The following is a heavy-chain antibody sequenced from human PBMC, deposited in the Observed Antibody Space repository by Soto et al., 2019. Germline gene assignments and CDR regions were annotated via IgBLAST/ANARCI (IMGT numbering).Heavy chain of an antibody. Sequence: QVQLVESGGGVVQPGGSLRLSCTASGFTFTTFGIHWGSQAPGKGLEWVALISYDGHNKYYSDSVKGRFTISRDNYKNTLSLQLNSLRAEDTAVYYCAKDLQAYGDYNYYYYGMDVWGQGTTVSVSS. CDR3: AKDLQAYGDYNYYYYGMDV. CDR1: GFTFTTFG. J-gene: IGHJ6*02. CDR2: ISYDGHNK. D-gene: IGHD4-17*01. V-gene: IGHV3-30*18.